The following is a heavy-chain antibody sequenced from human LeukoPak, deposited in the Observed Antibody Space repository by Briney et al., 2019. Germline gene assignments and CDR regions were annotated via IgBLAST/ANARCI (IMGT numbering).Heavy chain of an antibody. J-gene: IGHJ5*02. CDR2: IIPIFGTA. CDR1: GGTFSSYA. Sequence: SVKVSCKASGGTFSSYAISWVRQAPGQGLEWMGGIIPIFGTANYAQKFQGRVTITADESTSTAYMELSSLRSEDTAVYYCAGDLRFLEWLSQRHWFDPWGQGTLVTVSS. CDR3: AGDLRFLEWLSQRHWFDP. D-gene: IGHD3-3*01. V-gene: IGHV1-69*13.